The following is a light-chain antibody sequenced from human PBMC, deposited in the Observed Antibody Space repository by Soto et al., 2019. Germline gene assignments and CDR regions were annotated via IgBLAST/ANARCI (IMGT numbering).Light chain of an antibody. V-gene: IGLV2-8*01. CDR3: SSYSRSNDYVV. CDR2: EVT. CDR1: SSDVGGYNY. J-gene: IGLJ2*01. Sequence: QSVLTQPPSASGSPGQSVTISCTGTSSDVGGYNYVSGYQQHPGKAPKLMIFEVTKRPSGVPGRFSGSKSGNTASLTVSGLQADDEADYYCSSYSRSNDYVVFGGGTKVTVL.